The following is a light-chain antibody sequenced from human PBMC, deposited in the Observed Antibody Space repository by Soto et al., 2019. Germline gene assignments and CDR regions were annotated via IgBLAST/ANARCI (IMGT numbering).Light chain of an antibody. V-gene: IGLV1-40*01. Sequence: QSVLTQPPSVSGAPGQRVTISCTGSISNIGAGYDVHWYQHLPGTAPKLLIYDNSNRPSGVPDRFSGSKSGTSASLAITGLQAEDEAYYYCQSYDSSLSVLYVFGTGTKVTVL. J-gene: IGLJ1*01. CDR3: QSYDSSLSVLYV. CDR1: ISNIGAGYD. CDR2: DNS.